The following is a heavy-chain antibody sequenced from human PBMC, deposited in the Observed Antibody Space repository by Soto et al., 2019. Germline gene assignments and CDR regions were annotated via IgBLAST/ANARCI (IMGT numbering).Heavy chain of an antibody. J-gene: IGHJ3*02. V-gene: IGHV1-46*01. Sequence: GASVKVSCKASGYTFTSYYMHWVRQAPGQGLEWMGIINPSGGSTSYAQKFQGRVTMTRDTSTSTVYMELSSLRSEDTAVYYCARIQENYYDSSGYSNDAFDIWGQGTMVTVS. CDR3: ARIQENYYDSSGYSNDAFDI. CDR1: GYTFTSYY. CDR2: INPSGGST. D-gene: IGHD3-22*01.